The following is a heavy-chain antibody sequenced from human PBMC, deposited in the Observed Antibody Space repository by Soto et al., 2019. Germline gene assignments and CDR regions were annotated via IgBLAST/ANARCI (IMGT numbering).Heavy chain of an antibody. V-gene: IGHV1-18*01. CDR1: GYTFISYG. CDR3: ARDQTKWLTEAFDI. D-gene: IGHD5-12*01. Sequence: HVQLVQSGAEVKKPGASLKVSCKASGYTFISYGVSWVRQAPGQGLEWLGWISPYNGNTNYAQKFQGRITMTTDTSTSTGYMDLRSLRTDDTAVYYCARDQTKWLTEAFDIWGQGTMVVVSS. J-gene: IGHJ3*02. CDR2: ISPYNGNT.